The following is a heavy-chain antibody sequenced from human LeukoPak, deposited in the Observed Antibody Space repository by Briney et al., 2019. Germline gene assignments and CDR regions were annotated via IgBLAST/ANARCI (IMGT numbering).Heavy chain of an antibody. V-gene: IGHV3-23*01. J-gene: IGHJ4*02. D-gene: IGHD6-19*01. Sequence: GGSLRLSCAASGFTFSSYAMSWVRQAPGKWLEWVSAISGSGGSTYYADSVKGRFTISRDNSKNTLYLQMNSLRAEDTAVYYCAKDKLPLRLYSSGWYYWGQGTLVTVSS. CDR2: ISGSGGST. CDR3: AKDKLPLRLYSSGWYY. CDR1: GFTFSSYA.